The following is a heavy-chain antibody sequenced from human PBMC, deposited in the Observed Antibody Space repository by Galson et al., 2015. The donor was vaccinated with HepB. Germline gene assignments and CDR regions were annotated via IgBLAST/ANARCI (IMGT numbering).Heavy chain of an antibody. CDR2: TYFRSRWRN. Sequence: CAISGDSVSTTGGAWNWIRQSPSRGLEWLGRTYFRSRWRNDYAPSMKSRVTIDPDTAKNPFSLQLNSVTPEDTAVYYCTNERNYYASFDIWGLGTMVTVSS. J-gene: IGHJ3*02. V-gene: IGHV6-1*01. CDR1: GDSVSTTGGA. CDR3: TNERNYYASFDI. D-gene: IGHD3-10*01.